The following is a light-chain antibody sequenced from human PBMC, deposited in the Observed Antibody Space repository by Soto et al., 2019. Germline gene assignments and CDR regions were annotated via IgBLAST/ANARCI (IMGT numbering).Light chain of an antibody. J-gene: IGKJ1*01. CDR2: GGS. CDR3: QQYGGSFTWT. Sequence: EIVLTQSPGTLSLSPGERATLSCRASQSVSSSYIAWYQQKPGQAPRLLIYGGSNRATGIPARFSGSGSGTDFTLTISRLEPDDFAVYYCQQYGGSFTWTFGPGTKVEIK. CDR1: QSVSSSY. V-gene: IGKV3-20*01.